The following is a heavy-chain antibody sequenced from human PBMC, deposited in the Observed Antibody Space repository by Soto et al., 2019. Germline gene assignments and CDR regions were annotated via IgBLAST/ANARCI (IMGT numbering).Heavy chain of an antibody. CDR2: IIPIFGTA. V-gene: IGHV1-69*12. D-gene: IGHD2-21*02. J-gene: IGHJ1*01. Sequence: QVQLVQSGAEVKKPGSSVKVSCKASGGTFSSYAISWVRQAPGQGLEWMGGIIPIFGTANYAQKFQGRVTITAVESPSTGYMELSSLRSEDTAVYYCARGWWECGGDCWTGGPQNTEYFQHWGQGTLVTVSS. CDR3: ARGWWECGGDCWTGGPQNTEYFQH. CDR1: GGTFSSYA.